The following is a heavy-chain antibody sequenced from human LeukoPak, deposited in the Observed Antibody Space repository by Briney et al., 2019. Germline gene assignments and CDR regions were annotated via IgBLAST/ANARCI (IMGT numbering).Heavy chain of an antibody. D-gene: IGHD4-11*01. CDR1: GFTFSTYI. J-gene: IGHJ6*02. CDR2: ISSSSGTI. CDR3: ARRTVTTLPYAMDV. Sequence: GGSLRLSCAASGFTFSTYIMNWVRQAPGKGLEGVSYISSSSGTIWYANSVKGRFTVSRDNAKNSLYLQLNSLRAEDTAVYYCARRTVTTLPYAMDVWGQGTTVTVSS. V-gene: IGHV3-48*01.